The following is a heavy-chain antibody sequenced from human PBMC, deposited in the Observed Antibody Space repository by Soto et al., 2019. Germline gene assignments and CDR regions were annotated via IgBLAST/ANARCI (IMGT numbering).Heavy chain of an antibody. D-gene: IGHD3-16*01. Sequence: QVQLVQSGSEVKKPGASVKVSCKASGYTFTNYGLGWVRQAPGQGPEWMGWISGHDGSTKYAQKFQGRVNLTMDTSTTTVYMELWSLSSDDTAIYYCAKTPVLLLFGGWFDPWVQGTLVTVSS. V-gene: IGHV1-18*01. J-gene: IGHJ5*02. CDR1: GYTFTNYG. CDR2: ISGHDGST. CDR3: AKTPVLLLFGGWFDP.